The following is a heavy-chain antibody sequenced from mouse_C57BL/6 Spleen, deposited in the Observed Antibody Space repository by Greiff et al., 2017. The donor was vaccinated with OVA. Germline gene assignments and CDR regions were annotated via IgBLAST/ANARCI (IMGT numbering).Heavy chain of an antibody. CDR1: GYAFSSYW. D-gene: IGHD3-2*02. CDR2: IYPGDGDT. V-gene: IGHV1-80*01. CDR3: ARELADSSDNDAMDY. J-gene: IGHJ4*01. Sequence: VQLQQSGAELVKPGASVKISCKASGYAFSSYWMNWVKQRPGKGLEWIGQIYPGDGDTNYNGKFKGKATLTADKSSSTAYMQLSSLTSEDSAVYVCARELADSSDNDAMDYWGQGTSVTVSS.